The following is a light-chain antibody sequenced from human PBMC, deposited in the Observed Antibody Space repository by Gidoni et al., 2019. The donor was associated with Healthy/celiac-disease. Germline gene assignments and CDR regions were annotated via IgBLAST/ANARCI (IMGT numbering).Light chain of an antibody. CDR2: GAS. Sequence: IVLTQSPGTLSLSPGERATLSCRASQSVSSSYLAWYQQKPGQAPRLLIYGASSRATGIPDRFSGSGSGTDFTLTISRLEPEDFEVYYCQQYGSSPPENTFGQGTKLEIK. CDR3: QQYGSSPPENT. J-gene: IGKJ2*01. CDR1: QSVSSSY. V-gene: IGKV3-20*01.